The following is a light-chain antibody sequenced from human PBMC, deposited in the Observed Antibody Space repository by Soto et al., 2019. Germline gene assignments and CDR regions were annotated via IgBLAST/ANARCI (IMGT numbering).Light chain of an antibody. V-gene: IGKV3-20*01. CDR2: GAT. J-gene: IGKJ1*01. CDR1: QSVSSSY. CDR3: QQYGSSSTWT. Sequence: ENVLTQSPCTLSASPGERATLSCGASQSVSSSYINWYQQKPGQAPRLLIYGATIRATGIPDRFSGNGSGTDFTLTISRLEPEDFAVYYCQQYGSSSTWTFGQGTKVDIK.